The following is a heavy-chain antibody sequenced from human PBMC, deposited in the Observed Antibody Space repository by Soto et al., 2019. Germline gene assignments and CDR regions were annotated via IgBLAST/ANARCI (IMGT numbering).Heavy chain of an antibody. CDR3: ARGLAVRGSYGLDV. V-gene: IGHV4-30-2*01. Sequence: QLQLQESGSGLVKPSQTLSLTCAVSGASISSGGSSWSWIRQAPGTGLEWIGYIYHSGITNYNPSLKSRVTISVDTSQTQFSLSLSFVTAADTAVYYCARGLAVRGSYGLDVWGQGTTVTVSS. CDR2: IYHSGIT. CDR1: GASISSGGSS. D-gene: IGHD3-10*01. J-gene: IGHJ6*02.